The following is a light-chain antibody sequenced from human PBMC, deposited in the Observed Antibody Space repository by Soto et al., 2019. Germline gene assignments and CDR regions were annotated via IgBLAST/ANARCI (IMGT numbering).Light chain of an antibody. V-gene: IGLV2-14*01. CDR2: EVT. Sequence: QSVLTQPASVSGSPGQSITISCTGTSSDVGAYNFVSWYQHHPGRAPKVIIYEVTIRPSGVSNRFSGSKSGNTAPLTISGLQAEDEADYYCSSYTTSAPYVFGSGTKV. CDR3: SSYTTSAPYV. CDR1: SSDVGAYNF. J-gene: IGLJ1*01.